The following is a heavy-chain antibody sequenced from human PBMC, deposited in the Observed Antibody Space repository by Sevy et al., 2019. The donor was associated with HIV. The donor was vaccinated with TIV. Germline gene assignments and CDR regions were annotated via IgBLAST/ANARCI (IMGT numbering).Heavy chain of an antibody. Sequence: SETLSLKCSVSGGSVNNHYWTWIRQSPGKGLEWLGYAHYSGRPDYNPSLKSRLTISLDMSKNQFSLQLDYVTAADTAIYYWATFGTNFGPRFDPWGQGTLVTVSS. CDR1: GGSVNNHY. CDR2: AHYSGRP. D-gene: IGHD2-8*01. CDR3: ATFGTNFGPRFDP. V-gene: IGHV4-59*02. J-gene: IGHJ5*02.